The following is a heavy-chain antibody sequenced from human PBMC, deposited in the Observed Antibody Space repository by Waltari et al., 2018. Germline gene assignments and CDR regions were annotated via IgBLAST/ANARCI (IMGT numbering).Heavy chain of an antibody. Sequence: QVQLVQSGAEVKKPGSSVKVSCKASGGTFSSYAISWVRQAPGQGLEWMGGIIPIFGTANYAQKFQGRVPITADESTSTAYMELSSLRSEDTAVYYCARVGTQLHDYYYYSMDVWGQGTTVTVSS. CDR3: ARVGTQLHDYYYYSMDV. D-gene: IGHD6-6*01. CDR2: IIPIFGTA. V-gene: IGHV1-69*01. CDR1: GGTFSSYA. J-gene: IGHJ6*02.